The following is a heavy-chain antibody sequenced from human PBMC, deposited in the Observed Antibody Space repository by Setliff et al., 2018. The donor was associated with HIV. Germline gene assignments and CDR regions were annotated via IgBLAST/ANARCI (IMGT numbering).Heavy chain of an antibody. Sequence: PSETLSLTCAVFGGSFSDFYWSWIRQPPGKGLEWIGEISYSGSTVYNPSLKSRVTMSVDASKNLVSLNLNSVTAADTAIYYCARGVARQVVIHRWFDPWGQGTPVTVSS. J-gene: IGHJ5*02. CDR2: ISYSGST. V-gene: IGHV4-34*01. CDR1: GGSFSDFY. CDR3: ARGVARQVVIHRWFDP. D-gene: IGHD3-22*01.